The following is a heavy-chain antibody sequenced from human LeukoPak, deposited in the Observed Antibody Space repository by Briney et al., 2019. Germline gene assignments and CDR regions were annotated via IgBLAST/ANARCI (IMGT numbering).Heavy chain of an antibody. V-gene: IGHV3-49*04. CDR1: GFTFGDHA. J-gene: IGHJ3*02. CDR3: IGDGDHGDYYRDAFDI. D-gene: IGHD4-17*01. CDR2: LRSKAYGETT. Sequence: GGSLRLSCTGTGFTFGDHAMTWVRQAPGKGLGWVGFLRSKAYGETTEYAASVKGRFTISRDESRSIVYLQMNSLKTEDTAVYYCIGDGDHGDYYRDAFDIWGQGTMVTVSS.